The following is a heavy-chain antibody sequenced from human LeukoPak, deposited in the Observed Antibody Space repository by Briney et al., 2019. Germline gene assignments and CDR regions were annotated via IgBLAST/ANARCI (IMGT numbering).Heavy chain of an antibody. CDR2: INAGNGNT. CDR3: ARVASSGWFRNYYYYYGMDV. Sequence: ASVKVSCKASGYTFTSYAMHWVRQAPGQGLEWMGWINAGNGNTKYSQKFQGRVTITRDTSASTAYMELSSLRSEDTAVYYCARVASSGWFRNYYYYYGMDVWGQGTTVTVSS. D-gene: IGHD6-19*01. V-gene: IGHV1-3*01. CDR1: GYTFTSYA. J-gene: IGHJ6*02.